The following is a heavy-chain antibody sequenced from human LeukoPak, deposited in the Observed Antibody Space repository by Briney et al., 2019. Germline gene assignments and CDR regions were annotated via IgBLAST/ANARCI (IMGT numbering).Heavy chain of an antibody. CDR2: INPNGGYT. Sequence: ASVKVSCKASGYTFTDYYIHWVRQAPGQGLEWMGIINPNGGYTSYTQRFQGRVTMTRDTSTSTIYMELSGLGSEDTAVFYCARGLVGPRGGDYWGQGTLVTVSS. CDR1: GYTFTDYY. D-gene: IGHD1-26*01. J-gene: IGHJ4*02. CDR3: ARGLVGPRGGDY. V-gene: IGHV1-46*01.